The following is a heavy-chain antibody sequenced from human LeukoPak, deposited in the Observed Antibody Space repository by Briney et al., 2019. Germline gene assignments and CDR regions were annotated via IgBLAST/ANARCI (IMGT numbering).Heavy chain of an antibody. CDR2: IKSKADGGTT. CDR3: TNYNDKDALAI. D-gene: IGHD1-14*01. CDR1: GFSFSKDW. Sequence: PGGSLRLSCAASGFSFSKDWMSWVRQAPGKGLEWVGRIKSKADGGTTDYAAPVNGRFTISRDDSKNMLYLQMNSLQNEDTAVYFCTNYNDKDALAIWGQGTMVTVSA. V-gene: IGHV3-15*01. J-gene: IGHJ3*02.